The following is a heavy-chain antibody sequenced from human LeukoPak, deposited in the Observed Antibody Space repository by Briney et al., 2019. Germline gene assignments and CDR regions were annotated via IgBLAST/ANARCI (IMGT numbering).Heavy chain of an antibody. CDR2: ISSSSSYI. CDR1: GFSFSSYT. V-gene: IGHV3-21*01. J-gene: IGHJ4*02. D-gene: IGHD6-13*01. Sequence: GGSLRLSCAASGFSFSSYTMNWVRQAPGKGLEWVSSISSSSSYIYYADSVKGRFTISRDNAKNSLYLQMNSLRAEDTAVYYCARVAAAATRCDYWGQGTLVTVSS. CDR3: ARVAAAATRCDY.